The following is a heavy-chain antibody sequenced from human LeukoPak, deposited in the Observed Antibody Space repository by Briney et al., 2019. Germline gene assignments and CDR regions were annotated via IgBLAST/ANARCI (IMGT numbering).Heavy chain of an antibody. D-gene: IGHD5/OR15-5a*01. CDR1: GASISRFY. CDR2: ISYTGSN. CDR3: ARHSDDNKIYYSFDS. V-gene: IGHV4-59*08. J-gene: IGHJ4*02. Sequence: SETLSLTCALYGASISRFYWSWIRRPPGKALEWIAYISYTGSNNYNPSLKRRVTISVEASENQFSLRLSSVTAAYTAVSYSARHSDDNKIYYSFDSWGQGTLVTVSS.